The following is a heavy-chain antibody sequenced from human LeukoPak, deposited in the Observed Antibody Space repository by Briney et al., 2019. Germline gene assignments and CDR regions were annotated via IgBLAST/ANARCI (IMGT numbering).Heavy chain of an antibody. D-gene: IGHD6-13*01. Sequence: PGGSLRLSCGASGFTFSSYAMSWVRQAPGKGLEWVSAISGSGGSTYYADSVKGRFTISRDNSKNTLYLQMNSLRAEDTAVYYCAKVPGGAIAAAGPFDCWGQGTLVTVSS. V-gene: IGHV3-23*01. J-gene: IGHJ4*02. CDR1: GFTFSSYA. CDR3: AKVPGGAIAAAGPFDC. CDR2: ISGSGGST.